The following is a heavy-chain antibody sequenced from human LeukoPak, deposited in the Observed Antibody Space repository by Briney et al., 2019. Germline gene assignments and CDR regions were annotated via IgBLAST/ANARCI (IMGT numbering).Heavy chain of an antibody. CDR3: ARDFRATEDY. J-gene: IGHJ4*02. CDR1: GYSFTSYG. D-gene: IGHD5-12*01. Sequence: GESLKISCKGSGYSFTSYGISWVRQAPGQGLEWMGWISAYNGNTNYAQKLQGRVTMTTDTSTSTAYMELRSLRSDDTAVYYCARDFRATEDYWGQGTLVTVSS. V-gene: IGHV1-18*01. CDR2: ISAYNGNT.